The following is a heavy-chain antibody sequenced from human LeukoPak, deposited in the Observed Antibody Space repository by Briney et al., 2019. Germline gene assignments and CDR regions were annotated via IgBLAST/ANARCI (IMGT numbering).Heavy chain of an antibody. CDR3: ASSYFYDGNRYFDY. Sequence: PSETLSLTCAVSGYSISSDNYWVWIRQPPGQGLEWTGGIYHSGSTYYNPSLKSRVTMSVDTSKNQFSLKLSSVTAADTAIYYCASSYFYDGNRYFDYWGQGALVTVSS. J-gene: IGHJ4*02. CDR1: GYSISSDNY. D-gene: IGHD3-22*01. CDR2: IYHSGST. V-gene: IGHV4-38-2*01.